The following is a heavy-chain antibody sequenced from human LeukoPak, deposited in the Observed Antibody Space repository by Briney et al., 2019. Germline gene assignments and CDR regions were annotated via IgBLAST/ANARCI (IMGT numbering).Heavy chain of an antibody. Sequence: GGSPRLSCAASGFAFSTYAMHWVRQAPGKGLEWVAVISYNGSEIYYGDSVKGRFTISRDNSKNTLYLQMNRLRVEDTAVYHCAKAGCSSARCYTNYWGQGTSVTVSS. D-gene: IGHD2-2*02. CDR2: ISYNGSEI. V-gene: IGHV3-30*18. J-gene: IGHJ4*02. CDR1: GFAFSTYA. CDR3: AKAGCSSARCYTNY.